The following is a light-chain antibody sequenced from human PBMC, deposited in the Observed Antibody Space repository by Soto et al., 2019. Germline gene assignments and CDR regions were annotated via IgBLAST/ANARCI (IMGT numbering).Light chain of an antibody. V-gene: IGKV3-20*01. CDR3: QQYGSSPPYT. CDR2: GAS. Sequence: EIVLTQSPGTLPLSPGERATLSCRASQSVSSSYLAWYQQKTGQAPRLLIYGASSRATGLPDRFSGSGSGTALTVTISRLEPEGFAVYYCQQYGSSPPYTFGQGTVLEIE. J-gene: IGKJ2*01. CDR1: QSVSSSY.